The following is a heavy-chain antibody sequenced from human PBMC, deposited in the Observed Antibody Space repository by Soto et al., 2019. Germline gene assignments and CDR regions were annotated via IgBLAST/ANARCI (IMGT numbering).Heavy chain of an antibody. Sequence: GASVKVSCKASGGTFSSYAISWVRQAPGQGLEWMGGIIPIFGTANYAQKFQGRVTITADKSTSTAYMELSSLRSEDTAVYYCASSSSPPYFDYWGQGTLVTVSS. D-gene: IGHD6-6*01. CDR1: GGTFSSYA. CDR3: ASSSSPPYFDY. J-gene: IGHJ4*02. CDR2: IIPIFGTA. V-gene: IGHV1-69*06.